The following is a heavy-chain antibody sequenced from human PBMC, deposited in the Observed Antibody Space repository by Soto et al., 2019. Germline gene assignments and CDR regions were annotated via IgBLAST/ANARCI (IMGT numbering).Heavy chain of an antibody. CDR2: ISAYNGNT. D-gene: IGHD3-3*01. V-gene: IGHV1-18*01. CDR3: ARLRRLEWLSNDDC. CDR1: GYTFTSYG. Sequence: QVQLVQSGAEVKKPGASVKVSCKASGYTFTSYGISWVRQAPGQGLEWMGGISAYNGNTNYAQNLEDRVSRTTGKARSRVNTELSSLTSEDTAVDSCARLRRLEWLSNDDCWGQGTLVTVYS. J-gene: IGHJ4*02.